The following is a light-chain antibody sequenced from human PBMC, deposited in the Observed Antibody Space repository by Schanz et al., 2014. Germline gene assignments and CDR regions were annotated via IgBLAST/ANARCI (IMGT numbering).Light chain of an antibody. Sequence: EIVLTQSPGILSLSPGERATLSCRASQSVSSSYLAWYQQKPGQAPRPLIYGASTRATGIPARFSGSGSGTEFTLTISSLQSEDFAVYFCQQYNNWPLTFGGGTKVEIK. CDR1: QSVSSSY. J-gene: IGKJ4*01. CDR3: QQYNNWPLT. V-gene: IGKV3-15*01. CDR2: GAS.